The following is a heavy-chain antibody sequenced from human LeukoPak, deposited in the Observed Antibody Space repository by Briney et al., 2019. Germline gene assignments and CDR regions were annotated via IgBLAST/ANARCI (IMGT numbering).Heavy chain of an antibody. CDR2: MKQDGSET. Sequence: GGSLRLSCAASGFTFSRYWMIWVRQTPGKGLERVANMKQDGSETYYVDSVKGRFTISRDNAKNSLYLQMNSLRAEDTAVYYCAREGSGGRNNWFDPWGQGTLVTVSS. CDR3: AREGSGGRNNWFDP. J-gene: IGHJ5*02. D-gene: IGHD6-19*01. V-gene: IGHV3-7*04. CDR1: GFTFSRYW.